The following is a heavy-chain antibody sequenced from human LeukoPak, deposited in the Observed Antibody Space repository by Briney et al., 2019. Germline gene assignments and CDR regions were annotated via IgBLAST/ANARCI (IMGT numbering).Heavy chain of an antibody. CDR2: VGPEDGET. CDR1: GYTFIDYY. J-gene: IGHJ5*02. V-gene: IGHV1-69-2*01. CDR3: ARATDKGQQLGRGWFDP. Sequence: ASVKVSCKVSGYTFIDYYMHWVQQAPGKGLEWMGLVGPEDGETIYAEKFQGRLTITADTSTDTAYMELSSLRSEDTAIYYCARATDKGQQLGRGWFDPWGQGTLVTVSS. D-gene: IGHD6-13*01.